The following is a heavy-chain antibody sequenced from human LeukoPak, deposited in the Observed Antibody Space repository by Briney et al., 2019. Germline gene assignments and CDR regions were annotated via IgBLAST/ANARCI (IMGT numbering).Heavy chain of an antibody. CDR3: ARGCVLVGYASFDS. D-gene: IGHD2-8*02. J-gene: IGHJ4*02. CDR1: GDSFSGYY. CDR2: IIHSGRT. V-gene: IGHV4-34*12. Sequence: SETLSLTCTVYGDSFSGYYWTWIRQSPGKGLEWLAAIIHSGRTNYNPSFESRLTLSVDASKRKFSLELSSVSAADAAIYFCARGCVLVGYASFDSWGKGTLVTVSS.